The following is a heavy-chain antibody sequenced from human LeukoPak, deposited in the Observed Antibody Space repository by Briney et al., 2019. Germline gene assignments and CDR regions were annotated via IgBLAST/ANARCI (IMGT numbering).Heavy chain of an antibody. V-gene: IGHV3-53*01. J-gene: IGHJ4*02. CDR3: AGGTDFWSGYCFDS. Sequence: GGSLRLSCAASGFTVSGNYMSWVRQAPGKGLEWVSVIYSGGDIAYADSVKGRFTISSDTSQNKLYLHMNSLRVEDTAVYYCAGGTDFWSGYCFDSWGQGTLVTISS. D-gene: IGHD3-3*01. CDR2: IYSGGDI. CDR1: GFTVSGNY.